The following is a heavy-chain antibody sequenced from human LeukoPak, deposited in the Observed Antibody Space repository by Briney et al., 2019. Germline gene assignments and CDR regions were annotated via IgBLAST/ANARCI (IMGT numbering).Heavy chain of an antibody. D-gene: IGHD2-2*01. CDR1: GFTFISYA. Sequence: VGSLRHSCAASGFTFISYAVSWVRPAPGRGVEWVSHIVGSGVITYYEDSVKARFSISRDNAKCTVYLQMNRLRAHDTAIYYCAKTSGDCTSTTCFNSDYWGQGTLVTVSS. V-gene: IGHV3-23*01. CDR2: IVGSGVIT. J-gene: IGHJ4*02. CDR3: AKTSGDCTSTTCFNSDY.